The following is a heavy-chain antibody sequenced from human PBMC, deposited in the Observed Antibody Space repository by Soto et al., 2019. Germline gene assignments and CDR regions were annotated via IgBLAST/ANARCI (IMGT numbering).Heavy chain of an antibody. CDR2: IYHSGST. J-gene: IGHJ2*01. V-gene: IGHV4-4*02. CDR3: ARDGRSATVTTVGWYFDL. CDR1: GGSISSSNW. Sequence: SETLSLTCAVSGGSISSSNWWSWVRQPPGKGLEWIGEIYHSGSTNYNPSLKSRVTISVDKSKNQFSLKLSSVTAADTAVYYCARDGRSATVTTVGWYFDLWGRGTLVIVSS. D-gene: IGHD4-17*01.